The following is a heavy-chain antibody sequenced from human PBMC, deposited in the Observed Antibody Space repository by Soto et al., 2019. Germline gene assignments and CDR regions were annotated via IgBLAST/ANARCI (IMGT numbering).Heavy chain of an antibody. CDR1: GYTFTTYA. D-gene: IGHD2-2*02. J-gene: IGHJ4*02. Sequence: ASVKVSCKASGYTFTTYAMHWVRQAPGQRLEWMGWINAGNGKTKYSQKFQGRVTITRDTSATTAYMELSSLRSEDTAVYYCERACDVWSPTNCYMIDLWGQGTLVT. CDR3: ERACDVWSPTNCYMIDL. V-gene: IGHV1-3*01. CDR2: INAGNGKT.